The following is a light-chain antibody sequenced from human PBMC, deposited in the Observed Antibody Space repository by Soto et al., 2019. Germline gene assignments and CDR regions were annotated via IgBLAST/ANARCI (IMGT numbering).Light chain of an antibody. J-gene: IGLJ1*01. Sequence: QSVLTQPASVSGSPGQSITISCTGTDTDIGGYNYVSWYQQHPGQAPQLMLSEVNNRPSGVSNRFSGSKSGNTASLTISGLQAEDEADYYCSSYTSRSTHVFGNGTKVTVL. CDR3: SSYTSRSTHV. V-gene: IGLV2-14*01. CDR1: DTDIGGYNY. CDR2: EVN.